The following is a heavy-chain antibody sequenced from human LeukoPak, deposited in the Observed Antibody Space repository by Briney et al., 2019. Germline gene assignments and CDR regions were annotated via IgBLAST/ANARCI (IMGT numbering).Heavy chain of an antibody. CDR2: IRYDGSNK. D-gene: IGHD6-19*01. J-gene: IGHJ4*02. V-gene: IGHV3-30*02. CDR3: ARDSSGWGSHFDY. Sequence: GGSLRLSCAASGFTFSSYGMHWVRQAPGKGLEWVAFIRYDGSNKYYADSVKGRFTISRDNAKNSLYLQMNSLRAEDTAVYYCARDSSGWGSHFDYWGQGTLVTVSS. CDR1: GFTFSSYG.